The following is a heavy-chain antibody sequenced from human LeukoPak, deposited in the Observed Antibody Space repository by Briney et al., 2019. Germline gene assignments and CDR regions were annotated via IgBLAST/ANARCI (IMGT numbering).Heavy chain of an antibody. D-gene: IGHD6-19*01. V-gene: IGHV4-59*01. CDR1: GGSISSYY. CDR2: IYYSGTT. CDR3: ARKSGTGWLFDY. Sequence: PSETLSLTCTVSGGSISSYYWSWIRQPPGKGLEWIGYIYYSGTTNYNPSLKSRVTISVDTSKNQFSLNLSSVTAADTAVYYCARKSGTGWLFDYWGQGTLVTVFS. J-gene: IGHJ4*02.